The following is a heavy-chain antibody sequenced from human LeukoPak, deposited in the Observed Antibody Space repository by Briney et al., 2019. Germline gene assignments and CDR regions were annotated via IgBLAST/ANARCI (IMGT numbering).Heavy chain of an antibody. V-gene: IGHV3-33*08. D-gene: IGHD3-22*01. CDR2: TWKDESQK. CDR3: ARETDYYDSSRGGSGI. J-gene: IGHJ3*02. CDR1: GFTFSTYG. Sequence: GGSLRLSCAASGFTFSTYGMHRVRQAPGKGLEWVAVTWKDESQKYYVDSVKGRFTISRDNYKNTLYLQMNSLRAEDTAVYYCARETDYYDSSRGGSGIWGQGTMVIVSS.